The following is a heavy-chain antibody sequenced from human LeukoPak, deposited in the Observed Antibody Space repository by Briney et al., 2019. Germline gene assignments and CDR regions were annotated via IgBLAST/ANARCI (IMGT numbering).Heavy chain of an antibody. D-gene: IGHD5-12*01. CDR1: GGTFSSYA. CDR3: ARDIRSGYSGYDEGSV. J-gene: IGHJ4*02. Sequence: SVKVSCKAPGGTFSSYAISWVRQAPGQGLEWMGGIIPIFGTANYAQKFQGRVTITADESTSTAYMELSSLRSDVTAVYYCARDIRSGYSGYDEGSVWGQGTLVTVSS. CDR2: IIPIFGTA. V-gene: IGHV1-69*13.